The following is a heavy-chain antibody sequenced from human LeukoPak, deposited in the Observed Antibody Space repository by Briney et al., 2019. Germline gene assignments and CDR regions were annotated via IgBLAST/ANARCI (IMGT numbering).Heavy chain of an antibody. J-gene: IGHJ6*02. CDR2: INPSGGST. D-gene: IGHD2-21*02. CDR3: ARVDCGGDCYYYYYGMDV. CDR1: GYTFTSYY. Sequence: ASVKVSCKAPGYTFTSYYMHWVRQAPGQGLEWMGIINPSGGSTSYAQKFQGRVTMTRDTSTSTVYMELSSLRSEDTAVYYCARVDCGGDCYYYYYGMDVWGQGTTVTVSS. V-gene: IGHV1-46*01.